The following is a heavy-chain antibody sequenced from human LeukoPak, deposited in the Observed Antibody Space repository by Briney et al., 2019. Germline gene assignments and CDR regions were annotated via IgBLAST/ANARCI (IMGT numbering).Heavy chain of an antibody. J-gene: IGHJ4*02. CDR1: GGSFSGYY. D-gene: IGHD3-3*01. V-gene: IGHV4-34*01. CDR2: INHSGST. Sequence: SETLSLTCAVYGGSFSGYYWSWIRQPPGKGLEWIGEINHSGSTNYNPSLKSRVTISVDTSKNQFSLKLSSVTAADTAVYYCARERFTYYDFWSGYTHWGQGTLVTVSS. CDR3: ARERFTYYDFWSGYTH.